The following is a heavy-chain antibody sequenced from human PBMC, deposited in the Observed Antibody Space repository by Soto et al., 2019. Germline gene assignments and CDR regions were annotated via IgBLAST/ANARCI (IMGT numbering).Heavy chain of an antibody. J-gene: IGHJ6*02. D-gene: IGHD3-10*01. CDR3: ARQGGGYYYGMDV. CDR1: GYTFTGYY. CDR2: INPNSGGT. Sequence: ASVKVSCKASGYTFTGYYMHWVRQAPGQGLEWMGWINPNSGGTNYAQKFQGWVTMTRDTPISTAYMELSRLRSDDTAVYYCARQGGGYYYGMDVWGQGTTVTVSS. V-gene: IGHV1-2*04.